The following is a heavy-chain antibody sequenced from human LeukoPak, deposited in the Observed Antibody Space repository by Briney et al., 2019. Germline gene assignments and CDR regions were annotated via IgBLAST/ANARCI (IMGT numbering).Heavy chain of an antibody. Sequence: SETLSLTCTVSGGSITSSSYYWGWIRQPPGKGLEWIGNMYYSGNTYYNPSLKSRVTISVDTSKNQFSLKLSSVTAADTAVYYCARAEQFDPWGQGTLVTVSS. CDR2: MYYSGNT. V-gene: IGHV4-39*07. CDR3: ARAEQFDP. J-gene: IGHJ5*02. CDR1: GGSITSSSYY.